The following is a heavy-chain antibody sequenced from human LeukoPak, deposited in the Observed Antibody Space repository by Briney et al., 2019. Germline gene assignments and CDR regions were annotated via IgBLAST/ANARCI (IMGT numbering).Heavy chain of an antibody. D-gene: IGHD5-18*01. V-gene: IGHV1-69*04. CDR2: IIPILGIA. Sequence: HWASVKVSCKASGGTFSSYAISWVRQAPGRGLEWMGRIIPILGIANYAQKFQGRVTITADKSTSTAYMELSSLRSEDTAVYYCVREDGDTAMASFDYWGQGTLVTVSS. CDR1: GGTFSSYA. J-gene: IGHJ4*02. CDR3: VREDGDTAMASFDY.